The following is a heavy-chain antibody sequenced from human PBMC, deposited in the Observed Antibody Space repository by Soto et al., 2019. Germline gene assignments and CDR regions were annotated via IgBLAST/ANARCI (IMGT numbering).Heavy chain of an antibody. V-gene: IGHV3-30-3*01. Sequence: PGGSLRLSCAASGFTFSNYIMHWVRQAPGKRLEWVAIILHDGNNKYYADSVKGRFTISRDNSKNTLYLQMNSLRTEDTAIYYCARDDEGGSYCDLGYWGQGTLVTVSS. J-gene: IGHJ4*02. CDR1: GFTFSNYI. D-gene: IGHD3-10*01. CDR3: ARDDEGGSYCDLGY. CDR2: ILHDGNNK.